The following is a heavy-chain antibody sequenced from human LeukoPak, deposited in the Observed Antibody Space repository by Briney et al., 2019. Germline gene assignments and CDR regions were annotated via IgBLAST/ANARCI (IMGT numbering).Heavy chain of an antibody. Sequence: PSETLSLTCTVSGGSISSYYWSWIRQPPGKGLERIGYIYYSGSTNYNPSLKSRVTISVDTSKNQFSLKLSSVTAADTAVYYCASIRFGELLRDIRFDPWGQGTLVTVSS. CDR1: GGSISSYY. D-gene: IGHD3-10*01. J-gene: IGHJ5*02. CDR3: ASIRFGELLRDIRFDP. CDR2: IYYSGST. V-gene: IGHV4-59*08.